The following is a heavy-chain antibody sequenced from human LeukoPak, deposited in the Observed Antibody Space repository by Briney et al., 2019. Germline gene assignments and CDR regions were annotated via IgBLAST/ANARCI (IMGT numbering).Heavy chain of an antibody. Sequence: GGSLRLSCAASGFTFGTYAMTWVRQAPGKGLEWVSAISGSGGSTYYADSVKGRFTISRDNAKNSLYLQMNSLRAEDTAVYYCARAAHYDILTGYFDYWGQGTLVTVSS. V-gene: IGHV3-23*01. J-gene: IGHJ4*02. CDR3: ARAAHYDILTGYFDY. CDR1: GFTFGTYA. D-gene: IGHD3-9*01. CDR2: ISGSGGST.